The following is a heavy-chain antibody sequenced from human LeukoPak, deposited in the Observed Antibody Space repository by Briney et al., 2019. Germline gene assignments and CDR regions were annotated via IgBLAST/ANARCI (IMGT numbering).Heavy chain of an antibody. V-gene: IGHV3-23*01. D-gene: IGHD3-16*01. CDR3: AKWDAYIES. Sequence: PGGSLRLSCVASGFTFNIYAMTWVRQAPGKGLEWVSAIRGSGDSTYYADSVKGRFTISRDNSKNTVYLQMNSLSAEDTAVYYCAKWDAYIESWGQGTLVTVSS. CDR1: GFTFNIYA. J-gene: IGHJ5*02. CDR2: IRGSGDST.